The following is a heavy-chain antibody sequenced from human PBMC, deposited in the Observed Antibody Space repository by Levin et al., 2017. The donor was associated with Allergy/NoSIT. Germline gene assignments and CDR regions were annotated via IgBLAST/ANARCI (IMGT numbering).Heavy chain of an antibody. CDR3: ASLTRMVQDYGDYVGAAYYYYYMDV. CDR1: GGSVSSGSYY. J-gene: IGHJ6*03. CDR2: IYYSGST. D-gene: IGHD4-17*01. Sequence: SETLSLTCTVSGGSVSSGSYYWSWIRQPPGKGLEWIGYIYYSGSTNYNPSLKSRVTISVDTSKNQFSLKLSSVTAADTAVYYCASLTRMVQDYGDYVGAAYYYYYMDVWGKGTTVTVSS. V-gene: IGHV4-61*01.